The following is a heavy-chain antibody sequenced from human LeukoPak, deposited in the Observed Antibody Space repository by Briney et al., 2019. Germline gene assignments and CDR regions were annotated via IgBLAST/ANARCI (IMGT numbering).Heavy chain of an antibody. J-gene: IGHJ6*02. CDR2: MNPDSDST. CDR3: ARRGGSWNSYCYYYGLDV. CDR1: GYTFTDYD. Sequence: ASGKVACMAAGYTFTDYDSNWVRQAAGQGLEWLGWMNPDSDSTGYAQRFQGRVTMTTNNSMNTAYMELSSLRSEDTAVYYCARRGGSWNSYCYYYGLDVWGQGTTVTVSS. V-gene: IGHV1-8*01. D-gene: IGHD3-10*01.